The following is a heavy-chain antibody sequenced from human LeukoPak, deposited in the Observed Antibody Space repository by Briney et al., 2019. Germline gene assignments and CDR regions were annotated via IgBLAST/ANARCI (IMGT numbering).Heavy chain of an antibody. Sequence: SVKVSCKASGYTFTSYYMHWVRQAPGQGLEWMGGIIPIFGTANYAQKFQGRVTITADESTSTAYMELSSLRSEDTAVYYCARDSNSNYESYYYYGMDVWGQGTTVTVSS. J-gene: IGHJ6*02. D-gene: IGHD4-11*01. CDR3: ARDSNSNYESYYYYGMDV. V-gene: IGHV1-69*13. CDR1: GYTFTSYY. CDR2: IIPIFGTA.